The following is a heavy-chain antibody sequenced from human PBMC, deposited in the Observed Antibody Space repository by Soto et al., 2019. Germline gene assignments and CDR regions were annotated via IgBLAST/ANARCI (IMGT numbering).Heavy chain of an antibody. Sequence: QLQLQESGPGLVKPSETLSLTCTVSGGSISSSSYYWGWIRQPPGKGLEWIGSIYYSGSTYYNPSLKSRVTISVDTSKKQFSLKLSSVTAADTAVYYCARGILGYCSGGSCDAFDIWGQGTMVTVSS. J-gene: IGHJ3*02. CDR2: IYYSGST. V-gene: IGHV4-39*01. D-gene: IGHD2-15*01. CDR1: GGSISSSSYY. CDR3: ARGILGYCSGGSCDAFDI.